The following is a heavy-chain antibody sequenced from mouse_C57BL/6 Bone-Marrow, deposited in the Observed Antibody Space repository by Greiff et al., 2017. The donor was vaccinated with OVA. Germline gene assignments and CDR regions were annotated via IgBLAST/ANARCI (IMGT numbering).Heavy chain of an antibody. Sequence: VQLQQPGAELVKPGASVKLSCKASGYTFTSSWMHWVKQRPGQGLEWIGMIHPNSGSTNYNEKFKSKATLTVDKSSSTADMQLSSLTSEDSAVYYCATKVVVDYWGKGTTRTVSS. CDR2: IHPNSGST. D-gene: IGHD1-1*01. CDR1: GYTFTSSW. CDR3: ATKVVVDY. V-gene: IGHV1-64*01. J-gene: IGHJ2*01.